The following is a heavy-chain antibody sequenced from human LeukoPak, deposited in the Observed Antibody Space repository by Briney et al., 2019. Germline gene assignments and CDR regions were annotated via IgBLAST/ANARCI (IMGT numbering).Heavy chain of an antibody. V-gene: IGHV4-34*01. D-gene: IGHD2-15*01. CDR1: GGSFSGYC. CDR2: INHSGST. Sequence: SETLSLTCAVYGGSFSGYCWSWIRQPPGKGLEWIGEINHSGSTNYNPSLKSRVTISVDTSKNQFSLKLSSVTAADTAVYYCATRGGYCSGGSCYHFDYWGQGTLVTVSS. J-gene: IGHJ4*02. CDR3: ATRGGYCSGGSCYHFDY.